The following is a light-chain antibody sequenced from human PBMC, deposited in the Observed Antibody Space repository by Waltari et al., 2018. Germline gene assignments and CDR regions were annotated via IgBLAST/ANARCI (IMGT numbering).Light chain of an antibody. V-gene: IGKV1-5*03. CDR2: KAS. CDR3: QQYNTYPET. J-gene: IGKJ1*01. Sequence: DIQLTQSPSTLSASVGDRATITCRASQYISSWLAWYQQKPGRAPKLLIYKASNLESGVPSRFSGSGSGTEFTLTISSLQSDDLATYYCQQYNTYPETFGQGTKVEIK. CDR1: QYISSW.